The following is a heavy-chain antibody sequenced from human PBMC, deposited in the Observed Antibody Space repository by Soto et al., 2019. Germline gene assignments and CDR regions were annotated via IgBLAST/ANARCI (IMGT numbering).Heavy chain of an antibody. CDR1: GFTFSGSA. CDR3: TRPPVLHGSGSYSYYYGMDV. CDR2: IRSKANSYAT. D-gene: IGHD3-10*01. V-gene: IGHV3-73*01. J-gene: IGHJ6*02. Sequence: GGSLRLSCAASGFTFSGSAMHWVRQASGKGLEWVGRIRSKANSYATAYAASVKGRFTISRDDSKNTAYLQMNSLKTEDTAVYYCTRPPVLHGSGSYSYYYGMDVWGQGTTVTVSS.